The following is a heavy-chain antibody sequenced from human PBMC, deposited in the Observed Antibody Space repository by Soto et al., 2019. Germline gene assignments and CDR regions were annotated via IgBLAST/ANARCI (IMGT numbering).Heavy chain of an antibody. Sequence: PGGSLRLSCAASGFTFSSYSMNWVRQAPGKGLEWVSSISSSSSYIYYADSVKGRFTISRDNAKSSLYLQMNSLRAEDTAVYYCAREKADILTGYYRTYYYYYGMDVWGQGTTVTVSS. CDR1: GFTFSSYS. D-gene: IGHD3-9*01. V-gene: IGHV3-21*01. CDR3: AREKADILTGYYRTYYYYYGMDV. J-gene: IGHJ6*02. CDR2: ISSSSSYI.